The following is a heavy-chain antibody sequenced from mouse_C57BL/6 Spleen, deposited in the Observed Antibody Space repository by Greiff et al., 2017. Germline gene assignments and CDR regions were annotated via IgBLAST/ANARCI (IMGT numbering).Heavy chain of an antibody. D-gene: IGHD1-1*01. V-gene: IGHV1-76*01. CDR1: GYTFTDYY. J-gene: IGHJ2*01. CDR3: ARSYCSSYVKYYFDY. CDR2: IYPGSGNT. Sequence: QVQLQQSGAELVRPGASVKLSCKASGYTFTDYYINWVKQRPGQGLEWIARIYPGSGNTYYNEKFKGKATLTAEKSSSTAYMQLSSLTSEDSAVYFCARSYCSSYVKYYFDYWGQGTTLTVSS.